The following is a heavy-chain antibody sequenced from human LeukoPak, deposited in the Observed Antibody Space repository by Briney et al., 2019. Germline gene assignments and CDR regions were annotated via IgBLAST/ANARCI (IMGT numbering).Heavy chain of an antibody. CDR2: IYTSGST. J-gene: IGHJ6*02. Sequence: SETLSLTCTASGGSISSYYWSRIRQPAGKGLEWIGRIYTSGSTNYNPSLKSRVTMSVDTSKNQFSLKLSSVTAADTAVYYCARGSYDSSGYYYYGMDVWGQGTTVTVSS. CDR3: ARGSYDSSGYYYYGMDV. D-gene: IGHD3-22*01. CDR1: GGSISSYY. V-gene: IGHV4-4*07.